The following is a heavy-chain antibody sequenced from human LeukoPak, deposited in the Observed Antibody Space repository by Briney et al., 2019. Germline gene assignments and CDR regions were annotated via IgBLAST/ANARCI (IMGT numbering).Heavy chain of an antibody. CDR1: GFTVSSNY. D-gene: IGHD2-2*01. Sequence: GGSLRLSCAASGFTVSSNYMSWVRQAPGKGLEWVSAISGSGGSTYYADSVKGRFTISRDNSKNTLYLQMNSLRAEDTAVYYCAKDHCSSTSCYLGWFDPWGQGTLVTVSS. J-gene: IGHJ5*02. V-gene: IGHV3-23*01. CDR3: AKDHCSSTSCYLGWFDP. CDR2: ISGSGGST.